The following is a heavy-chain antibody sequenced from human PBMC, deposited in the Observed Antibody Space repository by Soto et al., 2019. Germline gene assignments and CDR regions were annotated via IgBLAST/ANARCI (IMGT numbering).Heavy chain of an antibody. D-gene: IGHD6-13*01. Sequence: PSETLSFTCTVSGGSISSGDYYWSWIRQPPGKGLEWIGYIYYSGSTYYNPSLKSRVTISVDTSKNQFSLKLSSVTAADTAVYYCARAPTNSIAAAPWGQGTLVTVSS. CDR2: IYYSGST. CDR3: ARAPTNSIAAAP. V-gene: IGHV4-30-4*01. CDR1: GGSISSGDYY. J-gene: IGHJ4*02.